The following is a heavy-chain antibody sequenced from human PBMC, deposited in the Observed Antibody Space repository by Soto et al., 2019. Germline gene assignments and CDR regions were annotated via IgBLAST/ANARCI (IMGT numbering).Heavy chain of an antibody. CDR3: AHIEITYGGIERDDAFDV. CDR1: GFSLSTRGVG. CDR2: IYWDDDR. D-gene: IGHD3-16*01. J-gene: IGHJ3*01. Sequence: QITLTESGPALVKPTETLTLTCTFSGFSLSTRGVGGGWIGQPPGKALEWLALIYWDDDRRYPPSLRSRLSLTKDLSRHEVVLTMTNMDPVDTATYFCAHIEITYGGIERDDAFDVWGQGTMVTVSS. V-gene: IGHV2-5*02.